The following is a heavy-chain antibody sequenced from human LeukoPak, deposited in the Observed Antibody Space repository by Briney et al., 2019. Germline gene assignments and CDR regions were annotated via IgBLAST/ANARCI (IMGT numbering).Heavy chain of an antibody. CDR3: ASATSKINAFDI. CDR1: GFTFSSYT. D-gene: IGHD5-24*01. Sequence: PGGSLRLSCAASGFTFSSYTMNWVRQAPGKGLEWVSYISSSSSTIYYADSVKGRFTISRVNAKNSLYLQMNSLRDEDTAVYYCASATSKINAFDIWGQGTMVTVSS. CDR2: ISSSSSTI. J-gene: IGHJ3*02. V-gene: IGHV3-48*02.